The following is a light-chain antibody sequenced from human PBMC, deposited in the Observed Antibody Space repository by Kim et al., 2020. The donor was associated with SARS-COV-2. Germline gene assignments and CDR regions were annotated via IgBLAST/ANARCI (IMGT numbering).Light chain of an antibody. CDR3: QSFDSNTVV. CDR1: HGNNATNY. J-gene: IGLJ2*01. V-gene: IGLV6-57*03. Sequence: KDTTSCTRGHGNNATNYVQWYQQRPGSGPTAVIFADYRRPSGVPDRFSGSGDSSASSASLTISGLKPEDEADYYCQSFDSNTVVFGGGTQLTVL. CDR2: ADY.